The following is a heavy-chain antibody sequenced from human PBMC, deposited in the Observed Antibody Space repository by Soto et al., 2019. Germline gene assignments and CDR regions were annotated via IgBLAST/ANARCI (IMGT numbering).Heavy chain of an antibody. D-gene: IGHD3-16*01. Sequence: PGGSLRLSCAASGFTFSTNGMTWVRQAPGKGLEWGSIISGDSGTTFYADSVKGRFTVSRDNSKNTVYLQMNSLRVEDTATYYCVKDNIWADPGWGQGTLVTVSS. CDR1: GFTFSTNG. V-gene: IGHV3-23*01. J-gene: IGHJ4*02. CDR3: VKDNIWADPG. CDR2: ISGDSGTT.